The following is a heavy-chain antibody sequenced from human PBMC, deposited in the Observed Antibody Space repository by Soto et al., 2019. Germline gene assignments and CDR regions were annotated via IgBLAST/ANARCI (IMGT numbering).Heavy chain of an antibody. Sequence: SQTLSLTCAISGDNVSSNSAAWNWIRQSPSRGLEWLGRAYYRSKWYNDYAVPVKSRITINPDTTKNQISLQVNSVAPEDTAVYYCARESAGTYYFDYWGQGTMVTVSS. J-gene: IGHJ4*02. CDR2: AYYRSKWYN. CDR3: ARESAGTYYFDY. CDR1: GDNVSSNSAA. D-gene: IGHD6-19*01. V-gene: IGHV6-1*01.